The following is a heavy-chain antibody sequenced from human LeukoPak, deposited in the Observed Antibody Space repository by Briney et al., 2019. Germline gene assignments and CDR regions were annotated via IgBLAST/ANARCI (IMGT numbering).Heavy chain of an antibody. Sequence: KTGGSLRLSCAASGFTFSSYSMNWVRQAPGKGLEWVSSISSSSSYIHSADSVKGRFTISRDNAKNSLYLQMNSLRAEGTAVYYCARDLYDSGAYSSPIDYWGQGTLVTVSS. J-gene: IGHJ4*02. CDR3: ARDLYDSGAYSSPIDY. V-gene: IGHV3-21*01. CDR2: ISSSSSYI. CDR1: GFTFSSYS. D-gene: IGHD3-22*01.